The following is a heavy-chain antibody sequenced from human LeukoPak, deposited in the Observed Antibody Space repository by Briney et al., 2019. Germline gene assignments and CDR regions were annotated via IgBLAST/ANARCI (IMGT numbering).Heavy chain of an antibody. Sequence: GGSLRLSCAASGFTVSSNYMSWVRQAPGKGLEWVSVIYSGGSTYYADSVKGRFTISRDNAKNSLYLQMNSLRAEDTAVYYCARRTSGYCSSTSCYGGYYYYYMDVWGKGTTVTISS. J-gene: IGHJ6*03. CDR1: GFTVSSNY. D-gene: IGHD2-2*01. CDR2: IYSGGST. V-gene: IGHV3-53*01. CDR3: ARRTSGYCSSTSCYGGYYYYYMDV.